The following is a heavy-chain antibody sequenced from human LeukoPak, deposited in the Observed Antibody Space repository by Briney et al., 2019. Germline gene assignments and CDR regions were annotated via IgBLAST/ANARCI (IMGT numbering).Heavy chain of an antibody. CDR3: ARRSGSDALDI. J-gene: IGHJ3*02. D-gene: IGHD3-10*01. Sequence: GESMKISCKGSGYSFTSYWIAWVRQMPGKGLEWMGIIYPGDSYTTYSPSFQGQVTISADKSISTAYLQWRSLKASDTAMYYCARRSGSDALDIWGQGTMVTVSS. CDR2: IYPGDSYT. CDR1: GYSFTSYW. V-gene: IGHV5-51*01.